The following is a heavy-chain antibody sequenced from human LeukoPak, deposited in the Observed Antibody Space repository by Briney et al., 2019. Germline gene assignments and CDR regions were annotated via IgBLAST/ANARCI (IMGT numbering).Heavy chain of an antibody. CDR2: IRSKANSYAT. CDR1: GFTFSSFA. J-gene: IGHJ4*02. V-gene: IGHV3-73*01. D-gene: IGHD3-22*01. Sequence: GGSLRLSCAASGFTFSSFAMHWVRQASGKGLEWVGRIRSKANSYATEYAASVKGRFTISRDESKNTAYLQMSSLKTEDTAIYYCNYYDSGGVHRWGQGTLVTVFS. CDR3: NYYDSGGVHR.